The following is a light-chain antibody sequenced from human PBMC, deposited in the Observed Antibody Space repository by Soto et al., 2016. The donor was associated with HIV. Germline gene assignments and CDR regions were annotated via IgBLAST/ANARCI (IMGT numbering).Light chain of an antibody. J-gene: IGKJ2*01. V-gene: IGKV1-5*03. Sequence: DIQMTQSPSTLSASVGDRVTITCRASQDITTWLAWCQQKPGKPPNLLIYKASNLQNGVPSRFSGSGSGTEFTLSINSLQPDDFATYYCQQFGNKPYTFGQGTKLEIK. CDR2: KAS. CDR1: QDITTW. CDR3: QQFGNKPYT.